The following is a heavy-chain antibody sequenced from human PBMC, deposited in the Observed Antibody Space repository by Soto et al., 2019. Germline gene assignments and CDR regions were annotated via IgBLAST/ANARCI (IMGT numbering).Heavy chain of an antibody. CDR2: IYYSGST. V-gene: IGHV4-59*08. CDR3: ARLDLGGNDFKYYYHMDA. J-gene: IGHJ6*03. Sequence: SETLSLTCTVSGGSVSGYYWSWIRQPPGKGLEWIGYIYYSGSTTYNPSLQSRVTISVATSKNQFSLRLSSVTVADTAVYYCARLDLGGNDFKYYYHMDAWGKGTTVTVSS. D-gene: IGHD5-12*01. CDR1: GGSVSGYY.